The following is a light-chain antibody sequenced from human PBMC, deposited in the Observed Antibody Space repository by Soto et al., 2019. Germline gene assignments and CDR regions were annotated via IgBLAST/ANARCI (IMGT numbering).Light chain of an antibody. V-gene: IGKV1-39*01. CDR2: AAS. CDR3: QHSYSTPRT. CDR1: QRISSY. Sequence: IQMTQSPSSLSASVVDRVTITFRASQRISSYLNWYQQKPGKDPKLLIYAASSLQSGVPSRFSGSGSGTAFTLTISSLQPEDFATYYCQHSYSTPRTLGQGTKVDIK. J-gene: IGKJ1*01.